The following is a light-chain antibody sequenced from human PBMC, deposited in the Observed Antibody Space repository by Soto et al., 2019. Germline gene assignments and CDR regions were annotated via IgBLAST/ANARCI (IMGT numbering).Light chain of an antibody. J-gene: IGKJ3*01. CDR2: DAS. Sequence: EIVLTQSPATLSLSPGERATLSCRASQSVSSYLAWYRQKPGQAPRLLIYDASTRATGIPARFSGSGSGTDFTSTIRSLAPKNFEVNSCNQRTNWPSPSAPGTKVD. CDR1: QSVSSY. V-gene: IGKV3-11*01. CDR3: NQRTNWPSP.